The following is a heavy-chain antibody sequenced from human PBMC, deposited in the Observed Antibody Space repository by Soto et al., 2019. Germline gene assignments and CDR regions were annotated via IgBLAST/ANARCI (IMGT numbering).Heavy chain of an antibody. CDR2: ISSGSRTI. CDR1: GFTFSSYS. D-gene: IGHD4-4*01. V-gene: IGHV3-48*01. Sequence: PGGSLRLSCAASGFTFSSYSVNWVRQAPGKGLEWVSYISSGSRTIFYADSVKGRFTISRDNSKNTLYLQMNSLRAEDTAVYYCARGRREDYSNYAVYLAYGMDVWGQGTTVTVSS. CDR3: ARGRREDYSNYAVYLAYGMDV. J-gene: IGHJ6*02.